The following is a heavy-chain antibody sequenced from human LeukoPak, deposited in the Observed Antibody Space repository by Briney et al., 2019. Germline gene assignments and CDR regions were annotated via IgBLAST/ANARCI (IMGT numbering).Heavy chain of an antibody. CDR1: GGSISSYH. V-gene: IGHV4-59*08. J-gene: IGHJ3*02. Sequence: PSETLSLTCTVSGGSISSYHWSWIRQPPGKGLEWIGYIYYSGSTNYNPSLKSRVTISVDTSKNEFSLKVSSVTAADTAVCYCAGYCSSTSCPHGDRDAFDIWGQGTMVTVSS. CDR3: AGYCSSTSCPHGDRDAFDI. CDR2: IYYSGST. D-gene: IGHD2-2*01.